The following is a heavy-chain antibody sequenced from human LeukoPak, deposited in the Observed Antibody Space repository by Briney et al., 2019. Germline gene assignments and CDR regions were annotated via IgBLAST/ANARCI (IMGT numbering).Heavy chain of an antibody. CDR3: ARGYCSGGSCYPFDY. D-gene: IGHD2-15*01. V-gene: IGHV1-46*01. Sequence: ASVKVSCKASGYTFTSYYMHWVRQAPGQGLEWMGIINPSGGSTSYAQKFQGRVTMTRDTSTGTVYMGLSSLRSEDTAVYYCARGYCSGGSCYPFDYWGQGTLVTVSS. CDR1: GYTFTSYY. J-gene: IGHJ4*02. CDR2: INPSGGST.